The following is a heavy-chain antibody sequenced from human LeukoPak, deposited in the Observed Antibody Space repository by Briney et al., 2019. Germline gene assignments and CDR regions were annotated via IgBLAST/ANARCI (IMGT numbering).Heavy chain of an antibody. J-gene: IGHJ6*02. CDR1: GGSISNSNFY. CDR2: ISYPGST. Sequence: SETLSLTSTVSGGSISNSNFYWGWIRQPPGKGLECIASISYPGSTFYNPSLKSRVTISVDKSKNQFSLKLSSVTAADTAVYYCARSPEFVDSSGYYPHYYYYGMDVWGQGTTVTVSS. V-gene: IGHV4-39*07. D-gene: IGHD3-22*01. CDR3: ARSPEFVDSSGYYPHYYYYGMDV.